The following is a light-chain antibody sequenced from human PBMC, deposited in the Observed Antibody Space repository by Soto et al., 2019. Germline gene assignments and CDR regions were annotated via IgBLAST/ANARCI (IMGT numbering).Light chain of an antibody. CDR2: GTS. J-gene: IGKJ2*01. Sequence: EIVLTQSPGTLSLSPGEIATFSCRASQSVNSNYLAWYQQRPGLAPRLLIYGTSNRATGIPDRFSGSGSETDFTVTISRLETEDFAVYYCHRSGSSPLDTFGQGTKLEIK. CDR3: HRSGSSPLDT. V-gene: IGKV3-20*01. CDR1: QSVNSNY.